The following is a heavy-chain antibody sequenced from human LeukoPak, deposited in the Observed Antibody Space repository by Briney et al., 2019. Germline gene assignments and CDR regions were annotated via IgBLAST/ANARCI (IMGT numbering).Heavy chain of an antibody. CDR2: INPNGGST. CDR3: AKGFTPTDGYNPFDY. J-gene: IGHJ4*02. V-gene: IGHV1-46*01. CDR1: GYTFTTYY. Sequence: GASVKVSCKASGYTFTTYYMHWVRQAPGQGLEWMGIINPNGGSTTYAQKFQGRVTMTRDTSTSTVYMELSSLRSEDTAVYYCAKGFTPTDGYNPFDYWGQGTLVTVSS. D-gene: IGHD5-24*01.